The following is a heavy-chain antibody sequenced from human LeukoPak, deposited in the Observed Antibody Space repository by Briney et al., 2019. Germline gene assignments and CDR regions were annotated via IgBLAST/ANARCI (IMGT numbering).Heavy chain of an antibody. CDR2: IWYDGSNK. CDR1: GFTVSSNY. J-gene: IGHJ4*02. V-gene: IGHV3-33*08. Sequence: GGSLRLSCAASGFTVSSNYMSWVRQAPGKGLEWVAVIWYDGSNKYYADSVKGRFTISGDNSKNTLYLQMNSLRAEDTAVYYCARGYSSSLDYWGQGTLVTVSS. CDR3: ARGYSSSLDY. D-gene: IGHD6-13*01.